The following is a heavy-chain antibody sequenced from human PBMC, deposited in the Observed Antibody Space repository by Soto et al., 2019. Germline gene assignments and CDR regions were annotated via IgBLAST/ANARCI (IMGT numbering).Heavy chain of an antibody. CDR2: IYYSGST. CDR1: GDSVGNGPYY. V-gene: IGHV4-61*01. CDR3: ARVGSSCHSGGCYYYYGLGV. J-gene: IGHJ6*02. Sequence: QVRLQESGPGLVKPSETLSLSCLVSGDSVGNGPYYWSWIRQSPGEGLEWIAYIYYSGSTNVNPSLGRRVNMSIDMSKNQFFLELRSVTAADAAVYFCARVGSSCHSGGCYYYYGLGVWGQGTTVAISS. D-gene: IGHD1-26*01.